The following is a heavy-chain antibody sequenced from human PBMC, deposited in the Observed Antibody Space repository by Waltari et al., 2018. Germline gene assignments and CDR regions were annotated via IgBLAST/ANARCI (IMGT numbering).Heavy chain of an antibody. CDR2: VHRSGRT. D-gene: IGHD2-15*01. CDR3: ARDRGRGLYLDS. V-gene: IGHV4-4*02. J-gene: IGHJ4*02. Sequence: QLQLQQSGPGLVKPSESLSLTCAVSGDSLGSRDFWSWVRQSPGKGLEWIGQVHRSGRTNYNPSLASRVTMSIDTSNNQFSLKVTSATAADTAVYYCARDRGRGLYLDSWGQGIVVTVSP. CDR1: GDSLGSRDF.